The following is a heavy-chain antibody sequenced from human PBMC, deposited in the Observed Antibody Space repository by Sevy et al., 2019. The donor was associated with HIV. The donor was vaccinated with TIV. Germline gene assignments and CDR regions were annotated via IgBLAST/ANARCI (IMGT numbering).Heavy chain of an antibody. Sequence: GGSLILSCAASGFTFSRFGMNCVRQAPGKGLEWVARISSDGNDYAESVKGRFTISRDNSKNTLHLKMNSLKTEDTAIYYCAKGKYHVDYWGHGTLVTVSS. CDR1: GFTFSRFG. V-gene: IGHV3-30*18. J-gene: IGHJ4*01. CDR2: ISSDGN. CDR3: AKGKYHVDY.